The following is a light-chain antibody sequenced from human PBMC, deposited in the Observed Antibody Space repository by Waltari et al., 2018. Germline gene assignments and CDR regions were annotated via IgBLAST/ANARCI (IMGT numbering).Light chain of an antibody. CDR3: QQYKTYSYT. CDR1: QSISTW. Sequence: DIQMTQSPSTLSASVGDRVTITCRASQSISTWLAWHQQKPGKAPKTLINKASSLESGVPSRFTGSGSGTEFTLTISSLQPDDFATYYCQQYKTYSYTFGQGTKLEIK. V-gene: IGKV1-5*03. J-gene: IGKJ2*01. CDR2: KAS.